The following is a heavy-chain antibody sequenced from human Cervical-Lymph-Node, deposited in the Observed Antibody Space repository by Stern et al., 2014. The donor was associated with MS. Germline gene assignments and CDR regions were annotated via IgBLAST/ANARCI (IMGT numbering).Heavy chain of an antibody. D-gene: IGHD3-3*01. J-gene: IGHJ4*02. CDR2: IYYSGST. V-gene: IGHV4-31*03. Sequence: QVQLHESGPGLVKPSQTLSLTCTVSGGSISSGGYYWSWIRQHPGKGLEWIGYIYYSGSTYYNPSIKIRVTISVDTSKNQFSLKLSSVTAADTAVYYCARVSYDFWSGYYVFDYWGQGTLVTVSS. CDR1: GGSISSGGYY. CDR3: ARVSYDFWSGYYVFDY.